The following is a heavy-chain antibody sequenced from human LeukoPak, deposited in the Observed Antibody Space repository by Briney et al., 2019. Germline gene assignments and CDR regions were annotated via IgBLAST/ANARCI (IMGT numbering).Heavy chain of an antibody. J-gene: IGHJ3*02. D-gene: IGHD3-16*01. CDR3: ARLRPGLGAFDI. V-gene: IGHV4-59*08. CDR1: GFTFSSYA. CDR2: IYYSGST. Sequence: PGGSLRLSCAASGFTFSSYAMHWVRQAPGKGLEWIGYIYYSGSTYYNPSLKSRVTISVDTSKNQFSLKLSSVTAADTAVYYCARLRPGLGAFDIWGQGTMVTVSS.